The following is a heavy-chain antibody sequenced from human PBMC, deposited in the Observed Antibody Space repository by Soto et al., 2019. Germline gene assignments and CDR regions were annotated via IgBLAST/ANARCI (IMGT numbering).Heavy chain of an antibody. CDR2: FSGGSGTT. Sequence: PGGSLRLSCVASGFSLSTYGVTWVRQAPGKGLEWVSGFSGGSGTTHYADSVKGRFSITRDNSKNTAHLEMNSLRVEDTAIYYCAKWNGYGDYWGQGILVTVSS. D-gene: IGHD1-1*01. J-gene: IGHJ4*02. CDR1: GFSLSTYG. CDR3: AKWNGYGDY. V-gene: IGHV3-23*01.